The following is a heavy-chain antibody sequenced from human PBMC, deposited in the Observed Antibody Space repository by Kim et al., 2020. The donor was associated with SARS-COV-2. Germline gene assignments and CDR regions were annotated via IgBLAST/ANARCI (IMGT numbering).Heavy chain of an antibody. V-gene: IGHV4-34*01. Sequence: SETLSLTCAVYGGSFSVYYWSWIRQPPGKGLEWIGEINHSGSTNYNPSLKSRVTISVDTSKNQFSLKLSSVTAADTAVYYCARSSSTAFDIWGQGTMVTVSS. CDR3: ARSSSTAFDI. D-gene: IGHD6-6*01. J-gene: IGHJ3*02. CDR2: INHSGST. CDR1: GGSFSVYY.